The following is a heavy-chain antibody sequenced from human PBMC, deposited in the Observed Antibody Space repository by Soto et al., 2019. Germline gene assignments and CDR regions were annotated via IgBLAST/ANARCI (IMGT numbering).Heavy chain of an antibody. CDR2: ISYDGSNK. CDR1: GFTFSSYA. Sequence: QVQLVESGGGVVQPGRSLRLSCAASGFTFSSYAMHWVRQAPGKGLEWVAVISYDGSNKYYADSVKGRFTISRDNSKNTLYLQMNSLRAEDTAVNYCARATSGWYKDAFDIWGQGTWSPSLQ. CDR3: ARATSGWYKDAFDI. D-gene: IGHD6-19*01. J-gene: IGHJ3*02. V-gene: IGHV3-30-3*01.